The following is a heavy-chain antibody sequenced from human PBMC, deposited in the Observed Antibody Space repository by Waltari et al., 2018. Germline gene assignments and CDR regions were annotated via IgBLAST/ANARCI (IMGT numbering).Heavy chain of an antibody. CDR3: ARDRGLRAFDI. Sequence: QVQLVQSGAEVKKPGSSVKVSCKASGGTFSSYTISWVRQAPGQGLEWMGRSIPIIGIANYAQKFQGRVTITADKSTSTAYMELSSLRSEDTAIYYCARDRGLRAFDIWGQGTMVTVSS. CDR1: GGTFSSYT. J-gene: IGHJ3*02. D-gene: IGHD5-12*01. V-gene: IGHV1-69*08. CDR2: SIPIIGIA.